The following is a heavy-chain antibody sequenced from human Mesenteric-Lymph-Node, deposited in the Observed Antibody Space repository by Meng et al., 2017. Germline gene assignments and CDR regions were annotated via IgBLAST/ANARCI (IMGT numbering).Heavy chain of an antibody. CDR2: INYSGTT. J-gene: IGHJ4*02. CDR3: ARVYLTSEYYLDYFDF. CDR1: GGSISSSSYY. Sequence: SETLSLTCTVSGGSISSSSYYWCWTRQPPGGRLEWIGTINYSGTTFYNPSLKSRVTISVDTSKNQFSLKLSSVTAADTAVYYCARVYLTSEYYLDYFDFWGQGTLVTVSS. D-gene: IGHD2/OR15-2a*01. V-gene: IGHV4-39*07.